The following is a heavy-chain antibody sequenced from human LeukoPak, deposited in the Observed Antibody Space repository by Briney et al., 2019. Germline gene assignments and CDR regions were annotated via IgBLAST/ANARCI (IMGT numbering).Heavy chain of an antibody. V-gene: IGHV4-59*01. D-gene: IGHD3-16*02. CDR2: IYYSGNT. J-gene: IGHJ4*02. Sequence: PSETLSLTCTVSGGSISSYYWSWIRQPPGKGLEWIGYIYYSGNTNYNPSLKSRVTISVDTSKNQFSLKLSSVTAADTAVYYCASTIRDTTFGGVIAALFDYWGQGTLVTVSS. CDR1: GGSISSYY. CDR3: ASTIRDTTFGGVIAALFDY.